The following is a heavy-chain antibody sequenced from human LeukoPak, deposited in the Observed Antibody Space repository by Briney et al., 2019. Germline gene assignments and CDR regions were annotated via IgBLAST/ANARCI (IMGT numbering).Heavy chain of an antibody. CDR3: ARGRNQLLLYYYGMDV. Sequence: PGRSLRLSCAASGFTFSSYAMHWVRQATGKGLEWVAVISYDGSNKYYADSVKGRFTISRDNSKNTLYLQMNSLRAEDTAVYYCARGRNQLLLYYYGMDVWGQGTTVTVSS. CDR1: GFTFSSYA. V-gene: IGHV3-30-3*01. D-gene: IGHD2-2*01. CDR2: ISYDGSNK. J-gene: IGHJ6*02.